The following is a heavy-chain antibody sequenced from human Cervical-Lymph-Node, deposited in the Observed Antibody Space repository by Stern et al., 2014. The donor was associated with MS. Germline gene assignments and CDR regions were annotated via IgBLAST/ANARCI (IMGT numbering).Heavy chain of an antibody. CDR3: ASPLTATSVPFGYYGMDV. CDR2: IVPLFGKP. V-gene: IGHV1-69*01. J-gene: IGHJ6*02. CDR1: GGTFSNYA. Sequence: QMQLVESGAEVKKPGSSVKVSCKASGGTFSNYATSWVRQAPRQGLEWRGGIVPLFGKPNYAQKFQGRVTITADESTSTEYMDLSSLRSEDTAVYYCASPLTATSVPFGYYGMDVWGQGTTVTVS. D-gene: IGHD4-17*01.